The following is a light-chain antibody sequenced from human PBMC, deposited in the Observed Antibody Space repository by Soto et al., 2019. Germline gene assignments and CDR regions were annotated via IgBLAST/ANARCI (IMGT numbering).Light chain of an antibody. V-gene: IGKV4-1*01. CDR2: WAY. CDR1: QSVLFSPNNKTY. CDR3: QQYHSAPQT. Sequence: DIVMTQSPDSLAVSLGERATINCKSSQSVLFSPNNKTYLAWYQQKPGQPPKLLIYWAYTRESGVPDRFSGSGYGTDFTLTISSLQAEDVAFYYCQQYHSAPQTFGQGTKVEIK. J-gene: IGKJ1*01.